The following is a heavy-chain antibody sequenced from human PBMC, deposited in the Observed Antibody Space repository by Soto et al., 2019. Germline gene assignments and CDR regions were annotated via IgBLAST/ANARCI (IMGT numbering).Heavy chain of an antibody. CDR2: ISYDGSNK. CDR3: AKVKSGGALYYFDY. CDR1: GFTFSSYG. Sequence: GGSLRLSCAVSGFTFSSYGMHWVRQAPGKGLEWVAVISYDGSNKYYADSVKGRFTISRDNSKNTLYLQMNSLRGEDTAVYYCAKVKSGGALYYFDYWGPGTLVTVSS. J-gene: IGHJ4*02. D-gene: IGHD6-25*01. V-gene: IGHV3-30*18.